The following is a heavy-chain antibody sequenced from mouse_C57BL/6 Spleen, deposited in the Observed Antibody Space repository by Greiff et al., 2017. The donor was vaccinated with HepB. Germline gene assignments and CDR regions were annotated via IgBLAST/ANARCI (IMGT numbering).Heavy chain of an antibody. Sequence: VQPKESGGGLVKPGGSLKLSCAASGFTFSDYGMHWVRQAPEKGLEWVAYISSGSSTIYYADTVKGRFTISRDNAKNTLFLQMTSLRSEDTAMYYCARADALYYGGQGTSVTVSS. CDR1: GFTFSDYG. J-gene: IGHJ4*01. CDR3: ARADALYY. CDR2: ISSGSSTI. V-gene: IGHV5-17*01.